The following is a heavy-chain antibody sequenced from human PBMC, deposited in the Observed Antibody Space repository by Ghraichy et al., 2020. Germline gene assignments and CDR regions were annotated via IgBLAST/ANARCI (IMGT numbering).Heavy chain of an antibody. CDR3: ARLDSSGPGDY. Sequence: ETLSLTCTVSGGSIRSSSYSWGWIRQPPGKGLEWVGQIYYSGTTQYSPSLKSRVTMSVDASKNQFSLKLTSLTATYTAVYYCARLDSSGPGDYWGQGTLVTVSS. V-gene: IGHV4-39*01. D-gene: IGHD6-19*01. CDR1: GGSIRSSSYS. CDR2: IYYSGTT. J-gene: IGHJ4*02.